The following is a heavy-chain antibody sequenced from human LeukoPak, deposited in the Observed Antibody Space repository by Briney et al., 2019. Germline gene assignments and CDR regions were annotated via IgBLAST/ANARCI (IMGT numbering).Heavy chain of an antibody. CDR2: LTGSGGNT. J-gene: IGHJ6*03. CDR3: VKFRGIQHYNYYMDV. CDR1: GFTFSSYA. V-gene: IGHV3-23*01. D-gene: IGHD3-10*01. Sequence: GGSLRLSCAASGFTFSSYAMSWVRQAPGKGLEWVSGLTGSGGNTYYADSVKGRFTISRDNSKNTLSLQMNSLRAEDAAVYYCVKFRGIQHYNYYMDVWGKGTTVIVSS.